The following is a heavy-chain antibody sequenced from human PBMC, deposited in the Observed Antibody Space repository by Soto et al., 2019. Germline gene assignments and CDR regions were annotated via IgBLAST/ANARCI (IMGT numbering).Heavy chain of an antibody. CDR2: ISSSNSYI. Sequence: PGGSLRLSCAASGFTFSSYTMNWVRQAPGKGLEWVSSISSSNSYIYYADSVKGRFTISRDNPKKSLYLQMNSLRAEDTAVYYCAREPVGYCSGGSCYRNWFDPWGQGTLVTVSS. CDR1: GFTFSSYT. V-gene: IGHV3-21*01. CDR3: AREPVGYCSGGSCYRNWFDP. D-gene: IGHD2-15*01. J-gene: IGHJ5*02.